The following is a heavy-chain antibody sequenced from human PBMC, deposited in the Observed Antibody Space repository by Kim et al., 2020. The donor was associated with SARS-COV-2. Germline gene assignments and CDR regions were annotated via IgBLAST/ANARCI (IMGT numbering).Heavy chain of an antibody. D-gene: IGHD1-7*01. CDR2: IKQDGSEK. J-gene: IGHJ4*02. Sequence: GGSLRLSCAASGFTFSSYWMSWVRQAPGKGLEWVANIKQDGSEKYYVDSVKGRFTISRDNAKNSLYLQMNSLRAEDTAVYYCARDRYNWNYLRSDYWGQGTLVTVSS. CDR1: GFTFSSYW. CDR3: ARDRYNWNYLRSDY. V-gene: IGHV3-7*03.